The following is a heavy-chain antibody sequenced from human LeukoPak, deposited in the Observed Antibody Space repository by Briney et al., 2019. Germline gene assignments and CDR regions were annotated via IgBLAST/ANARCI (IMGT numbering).Heavy chain of an antibody. Sequence: GASVKVSCKASGYTFTGYYMHWVRQAPGQGLEWMGWINPNSGGTNYAQKFQGRVTMTRDTSISTAYMELSRLRSEDTAVYYCASISSHFLRPPYFAYWGQGTLVTVSS. CDR3: ASISSHFLRPPYFAY. D-gene: IGHD2/OR15-2a*01. V-gene: IGHV1-2*02. CDR1: GYTFTGYY. CDR2: INPNSGGT. J-gene: IGHJ4*02.